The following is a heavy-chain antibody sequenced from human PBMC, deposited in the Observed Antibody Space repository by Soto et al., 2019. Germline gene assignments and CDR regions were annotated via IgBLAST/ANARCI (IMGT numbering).Heavy chain of an antibody. CDR3: ARPYSGYVMAGHFDS. V-gene: IGHV3-30-3*01. CDR2: ISYDGTNK. CDR1: GFTFSNYA. D-gene: IGHD5-12*01. J-gene: IGHJ4*02. Sequence: GGSLRLSCAASGFTFSNYAMHWVRQAPGKGLKWVSIISYDGTNKYYADSVKGRFTISRDNSRSTLYLQMNSLRAEDTAVYCCARPYSGYVMAGHFDSWGQGTLVTVSS.